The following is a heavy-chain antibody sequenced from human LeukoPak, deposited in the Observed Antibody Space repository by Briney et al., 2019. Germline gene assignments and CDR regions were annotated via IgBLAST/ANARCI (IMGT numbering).Heavy chain of an antibody. D-gene: IGHD4-23*01. V-gene: IGHV3-21*01. Sequence: KPGGSLRLSCAASGFTFSSYSMNWVRQAPGKGLEWVSSISSSSSYIYYADSVKGRFTISRDNAKNSLYLQMNSLRAEDTAVYYCARALIDGNTPFDYWGQGTLVTV. J-gene: IGHJ4*02. CDR1: GFTFSSYS. CDR2: ISSSSSYI. CDR3: ARALIDGNTPFDY.